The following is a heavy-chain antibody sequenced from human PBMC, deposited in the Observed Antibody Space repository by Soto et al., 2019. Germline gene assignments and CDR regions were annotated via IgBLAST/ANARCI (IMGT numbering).Heavy chain of an antibody. CDR3: ARVLELGGDPLFDY. CDR2: IYYSGST. Sequence: SETLSLTCTVSGGSISSGDYYWSWIRQPPGKGLEWIGYIYYSGSTYYNPSLKSRVTISVDTSKNQFSLKLSSVTAADTAVYYCARVLELGGDPLFDYWGQGTLVTVSS. CDR1: GGSISSGDYY. V-gene: IGHV4-30-4*01. D-gene: IGHD1-26*01. J-gene: IGHJ4*02.